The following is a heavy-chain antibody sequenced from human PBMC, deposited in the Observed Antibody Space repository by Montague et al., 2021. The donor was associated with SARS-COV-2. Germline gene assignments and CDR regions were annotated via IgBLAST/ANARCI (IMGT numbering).Heavy chain of an antibody. V-gene: IGHV4-59*01. J-gene: IGHJ6*02. CDR1: NGSFSSFY. Sequence: SETLSLTCAVFNGSFSSFYWNWIRQPPGKGLEWIGYIYYSGSTNXXPSLKSRVTISVDTSKNQFSLKLSSVTAADTAVYYCARDRGQTYYDILTGRALSVDFANGMDVWGQGTTVTVSS. CDR2: IYYSGST. D-gene: IGHD3-9*01. CDR3: ARDRGQTYYDILTGRALSVDFANGMDV.